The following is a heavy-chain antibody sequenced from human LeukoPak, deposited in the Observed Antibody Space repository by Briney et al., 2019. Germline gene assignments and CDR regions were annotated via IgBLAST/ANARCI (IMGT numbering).Heavy chain of an antibody. CDR2: IIPILGIA. CDR3: ARSGRGVTLGGDY. J-gene: IGHJ4*02. CDR1: GGTFSSYA. D-gene: IGHD3-10*01. V-gene: IGHV1-69*04. Sequence: SVKVSCKASGGTFSSYAISWVRQAPGQGLEWMGRIIPILGIANYAQKFQGRVTITADKSTSTAYMELSSLRSEDTAVYYCARSGRGVTLGGDYWGQGTLVTVSS.